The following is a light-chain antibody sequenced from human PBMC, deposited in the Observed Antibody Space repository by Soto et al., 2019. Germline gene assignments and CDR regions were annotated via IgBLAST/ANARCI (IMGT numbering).Light chain of an antibody. J-gene: IGLJ2*01. CDR2: EVS. V-gene: IGLV2-8*01. CDR1: SSDVGGYNS. Sequence: QSALTQPPSASGSPGQSVTISCTGTSSDVGGYNSVSWYQQHPGKAPKLVIYEVSKRPSGVPDRFSASKSDNTASLTFSGLQAEDEADYYCSSYAGSKNLVFGGGTKLTVL. CDR3: SSYAGSKNLV.